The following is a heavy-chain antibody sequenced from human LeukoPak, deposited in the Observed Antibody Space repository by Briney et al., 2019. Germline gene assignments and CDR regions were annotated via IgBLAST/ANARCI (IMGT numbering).Heavy chain of an antibody. V-gene: IGHV3-53*01. CDR3: ARSLDFDFWTGSNPGMDV. CDR2: IYSGGST. Sequence: GGSLRLSCAASGFTVSSNYMSRVRQGPGKGLEWVSVIYSGGSTYYADSVKGRFTISRDNSRNTVYLQMNSLRAEDTAVYYCARSLDFDFWTGSNPGMDVWGQGTTVTVSS. D-gene: IGHD3/OR15-3a*01. J-gene: IGHJ6*02. CDR1: GFTVSSNY.